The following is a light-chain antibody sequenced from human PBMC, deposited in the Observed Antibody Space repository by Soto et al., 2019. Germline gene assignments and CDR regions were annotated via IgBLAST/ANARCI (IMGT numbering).Light chain of an antibody. CDR3: SPYAASNLCCWV. V-gene: IGLV2-8*01. CDR2: EDT. J-gene: IGLJ3*02. CDR1: SSDVGGYNY. Sequence: QSALTQPPSASGSPGQSVTISCTGTSSDVGGYNYVSWYQQYPGRAPKLMIYEDTNRPSGVPDRFSGSKSGNTASLPVSGGQEDDEDDDYCSPYAASNLCCWVFGGGTKLTVL.